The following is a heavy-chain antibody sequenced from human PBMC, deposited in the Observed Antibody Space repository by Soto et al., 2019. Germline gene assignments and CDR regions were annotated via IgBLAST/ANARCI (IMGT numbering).Heavy chain of an antibody. J-gene: IGHJ4*02. D-gene: IGHD6-6*01. CDR3: VREAHGTSSSKFDY. CDR2: INAGNGNT. Sequence: ASVKVSCKASGYTFTSYAIHWVRQAPGQRLEWMGRINAGNGNTKYSQKFHGRGTLTRETSASTSYMDLSSLRSEDTAVYYRVREAHGTSSSKFDYWGQGTLVPVSS. CDR1: GYTFTSYA. V-gene: IGHV1-3*01.